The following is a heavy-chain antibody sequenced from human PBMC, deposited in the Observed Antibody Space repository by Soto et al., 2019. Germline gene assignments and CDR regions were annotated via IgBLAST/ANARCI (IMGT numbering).Heavy chain of an antibody. Sequence: GGSLILSCAASGFTFSSYSMNWVRQAPGKGLEWVSSISSSSSYIYYADSVKGRFTISRDNAKNSLYLQMNSLRAEDTAVYYCARVGATVTTYGMDVWGQGTTVTVSS. CDR2: ISSSSSYI. CDR3: ARVGATVTTYGMDV. V-gene: IGHV3-21*01. D-gene: IGHD4-4*01. J-gene: IGHJ6*02. CDR1: GFTFSSYS.